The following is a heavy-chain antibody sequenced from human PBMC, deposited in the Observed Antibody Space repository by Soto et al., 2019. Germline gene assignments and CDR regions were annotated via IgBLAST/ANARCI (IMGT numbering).Heavy chain of an antibody. CDR1: GYTFTSYD. Sequence: QVQLVQSGAEVKKPGASVKVSCKASGYTFTSYDINWVRQATGQGLEWMGWMNPNSGNTGYAQKFPGRVTMTRNTSRSTAYMELSSLRSEDTAVYYCARGSITMVRGVMGVGMDVWGQGTTVTVSS. CDR2: MNPNSGNT. CDR3: ARGSITMVRGVMGVGMDV. J-gene: IGHJ6*02. D-gene: IGHD3-10*01. V-gene: IGHV1-8*01.